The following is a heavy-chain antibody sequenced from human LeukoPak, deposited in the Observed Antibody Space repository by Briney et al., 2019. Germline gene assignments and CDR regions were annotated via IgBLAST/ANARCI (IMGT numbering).Heavy chain of an antibody. CDR1: GFTFSSYS. V-gene: IGHV3-21*01. D-gene: IGHD3-10*01. Sequence: GGSLRLSCAASGFTFSSYSMNWVRQAPGKGLEWVSSISSSSSYIYYADSVKGRFTISRDNAKNSLYLQMNSLRAEDTAVYYCARGRWVRGVIIKPRAFDIWGQGTMVTVSS. CDR3: ARGRWVRGVIIKPRAFDI. J-gene: IGHJ3*02. CDR2: ISSSSSYI.